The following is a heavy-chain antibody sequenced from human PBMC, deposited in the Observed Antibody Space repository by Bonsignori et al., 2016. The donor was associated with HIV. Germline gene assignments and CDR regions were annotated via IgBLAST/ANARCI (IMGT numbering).Heavy chain of an antibody. CDR3: ARDVGYTTYPPYDAFDI. D-gene: IGHD5-24*01. CDR2: VGNSDA. V-gene: IGHV4-4*07. CDR1: GGSISNYY. Sequence: SETLSLTCNVSGGSISNYYWSWIRQSAGKGLEWIGRVGNSDANYNPSLRGRVTMLIDTSRNYFLLNLTSVTAADTAIYYCARDVGYTTYPPYDAFDIWGQGTVVTVSS. J-gene: IGHJ3*02.